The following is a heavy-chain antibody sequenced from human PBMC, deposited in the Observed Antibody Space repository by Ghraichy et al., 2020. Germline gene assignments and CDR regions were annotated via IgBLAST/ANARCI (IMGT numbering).Heavy chain of an antibody. CDR2: ISSSSSTI. CDR3: ARAVDLYDFWSGYSVGAFDI. Sequence: GGSLRLSCAASGFTFSSYSMNWVRQAPGKGLEWVSYISSSSSTIYYADSVKGRFTISRDNAKNSLYLQMNSLRDEDTAVYYCARAVDLYDFWSGYSVGAFDIWGQGTMVTVSS. D-gene: IGHD3-3*01. J-gene: IGHJ3*02. CDR1: GFTFSSYS. V-gene: IGHV3-48*02.